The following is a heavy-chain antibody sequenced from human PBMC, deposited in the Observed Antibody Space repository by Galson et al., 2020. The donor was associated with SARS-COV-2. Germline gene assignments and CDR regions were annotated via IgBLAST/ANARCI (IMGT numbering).Heavy chain of an antibody. Sequence: SETLSLTCAVYGGSFSGYYWSWIRQPPGKGLEWIGEINHSGSTNYNPSLKSRVTISVATSKNQFSLKLSSVTAADTAVYYCARGPAYSSSWYGALDAFDIWGQGTMVTVSS. CDR1: GGSFSGYY. CDR2: INHSGST. J-gene: IGHJ3*02. V-gene: IGHV4-34*01. CDR3: ARGPAYSSSWYGALDAFDI. D-gene: IGHD6-13*01.